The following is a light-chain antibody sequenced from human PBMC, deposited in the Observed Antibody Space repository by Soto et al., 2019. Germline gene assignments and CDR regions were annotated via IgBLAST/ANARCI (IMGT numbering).Light chain of an antibody. CDR2: DAS. J-gene: IGKJ1*01. Sequence: DIQLTQSPSSLSASVGDRVTFPCRASQSISSWLAWYQQKQGKAPKIPLYDASTLQSGVPSRFRGSGAGTDVTLPISRLHPDDFVTYYCQQYNAYPWTFGQGTKVDIK. V-gene: IGKV1-5*01. CDR3: QQYNAYPWT. CDR1: QSISSW.